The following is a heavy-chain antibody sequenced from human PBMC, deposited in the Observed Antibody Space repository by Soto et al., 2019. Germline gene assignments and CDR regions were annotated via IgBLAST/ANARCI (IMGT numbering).Heavy chain of an antibody. V-gene: IGHV1-8*01. J-gene: IGHJ5*02. CDR2: MNPNSGNT. CDR1: GYTFTSYD. D-gene: IGHD3-3*01. Sequence: QVQLVQSGAEVKKPGASVKVSCKASGYTFTSYDINWVRQATGQGLEWMGWMNPNSGNTGYAQKFQGRVTMTRNTSISTAYMVLSSLRSEDTAVYYCARGGFWSGYYMYWFDPWGQGTLVTVSS. CDR3: ARGGFWSGYYMYWFDP.